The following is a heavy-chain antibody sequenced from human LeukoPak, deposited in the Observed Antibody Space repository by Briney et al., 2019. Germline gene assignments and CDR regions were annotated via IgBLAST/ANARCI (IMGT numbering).Heavy chain of an antibody. V-gene: IGHV1-18*01. J-gene: IGHJ4*02. CDR2: ISAYNGNT. D-gene: IGHD6-19*01. CDR1: GYTFTSYG. CDR3: ARGPLGRGWYYFDY. Sequence: ASVKVSCKASGYTFTSYGISWVRQAPGQGLEWMGWISAYNGNTNYAQKLQGRVTMTTDTSTSTAYMELRSQRSDHTAVYYCARGPLGRGWYYFDYWGQGTLVTVSS.